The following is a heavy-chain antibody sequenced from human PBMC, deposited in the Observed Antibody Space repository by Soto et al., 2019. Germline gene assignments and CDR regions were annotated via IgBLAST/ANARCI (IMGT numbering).Heavy chain of an antibody. V-gene: IGHV1-18*04. CDR2: ISGKNGNT. CDR1: GYTFISHG. D-gene: IGHD2-15*01. CDR3: ARVSSSIVVVPDYGMDV. Sequence: QVQLVQSGVEVKKPGASVKVSCKASGYTFISHGISWVRQAPGQGLEWMGWISGKNGNTNYAQKLQGRVTLTTDTSTSTAYMELRCLRSDDPAVYYCARVSSSIVVVPDYGMDVWGQGTTVTVSS. J-gene: IGHJ6*02.